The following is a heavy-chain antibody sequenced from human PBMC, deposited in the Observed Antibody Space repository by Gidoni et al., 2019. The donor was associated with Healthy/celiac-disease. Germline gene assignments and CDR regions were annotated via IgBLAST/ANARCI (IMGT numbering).Heavy chain of an antibody. V-gene: IGHV3-21*01. J-gene: IGHJ4*02. CDR3: ARSPFIAAAGTPYYFDY. D-gene: IGHD6-13*01. Sequence: EVQLVESGGGLVKPGGSLRPSFAASGFPFSSPRMNWVRQAPGKGLEWVSSISSSSSYIYYADSVKGRFTISRDNAKNSLYLQMNSLRAEDTAVYYCARSPFIAAAGTPYYFDYWGQGTLVTVSS. CDR1: GFPFSSPR. CDR2: ISSSSSYI.